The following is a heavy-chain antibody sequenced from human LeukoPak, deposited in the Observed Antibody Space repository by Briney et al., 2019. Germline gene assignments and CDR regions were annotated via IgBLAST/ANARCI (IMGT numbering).Heavy chain of an antibody. V-gene: IGHV1-18*04. D-gene: IGHD3-22*01. J-gene: IGHJ4*02. CDR3: MRDPSNSSGRYAYFDY. CDR1: GYTFTSYY. Sequence: ASVKISCKASGYTFTSYYMHWVRQAPGQGLEWMGWISAYNGDTNFAQKFQGRVTMSTDTSTTTAYMELRSLTSDDTAVYYCMRDPSNSSGRYAYFDYWGQGALVTVSS. CDR2: ISAYNGDT.